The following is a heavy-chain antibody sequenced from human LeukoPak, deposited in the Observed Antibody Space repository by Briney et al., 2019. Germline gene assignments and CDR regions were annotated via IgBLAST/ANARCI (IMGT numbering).Heavy chain of an antibody. CDR1: GFTFSNYN. CDR2: ITSTSSYI. V-gene: IGHV3-21*01. J-gene: IGHJ4*02. Sequence: GGSLRLSCEASGFTFSNYNMNWVRQAPGKELEWVSSITSTSSYIYYADSVKGRFTISRDNAKNSLYLQMSSLGAEDTAVYYCARDNAPGGYWGQGTLVTVSS. CDR3: ARDNAPGGY. D-gene: IGHD2-2*01.